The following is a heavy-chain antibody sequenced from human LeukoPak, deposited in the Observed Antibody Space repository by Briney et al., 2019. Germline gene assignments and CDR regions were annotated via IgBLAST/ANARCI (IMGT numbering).Heavy chain of an antibody. D-gene: IGHD1-1*01. J-gene: IGHJ4*02. CDR3: SRSEPMTTGDY. CDR1: GFTFTDYN. Sequence: GGSLRLSCTASGFTFTDYNINWVRQAPGKGLEWVSSITSDGYVYSTESRKGRFTISRDNAKNSVFLEMSNLRADDTAVYYCSRSEPMTTGDYWGQGTLVTVSS. V-gene: IGHV3-69-1*01. CDR2: ITSDGYV.